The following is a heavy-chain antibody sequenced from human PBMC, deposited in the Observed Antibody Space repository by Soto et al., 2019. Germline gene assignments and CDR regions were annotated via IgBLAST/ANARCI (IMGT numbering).Heavy chain of an antibody. V-gene: IGHV4-34*01. D-gene: IGHD5-12*01. CDR2: INHSGST. CDR1: GGSFSGYY. J-gene: IGHJ6*03. Sequence: SETLSLTCAVYGGSFSGYYWSWIRQPPGKGLEWIGEINHSGSTNYNPSLKSRVTISVDTSKNQFSLRLSSVTAADTAMYYCARGGVDVVPSILSYYYMDVWGKGTTVTVSS. CDR3: ARGGVDVVPSILSYYYMDV.